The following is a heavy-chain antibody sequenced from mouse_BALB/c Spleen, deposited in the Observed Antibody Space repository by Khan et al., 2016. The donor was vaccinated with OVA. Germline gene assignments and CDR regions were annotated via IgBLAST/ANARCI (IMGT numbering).Heavy chain of an antibody. CDR1: GFTFSAYS. CDR3: ARDLAAWFPY. CDR2: ISSGSGYT. V-gene: IGHV5-6*01. D-gene: IGHD3-3*01. Sequence: EVQLQESGGELVRPGRSVKLSCTASGFTFSAYSMNWVRQRTEKGLEWVAAISSGSGYTYYRDGLKGRFTITTDKATNTLYLQMSSLTSEDTAVYYCARDLAAWFPYWGQGTLVTVSA. J-gene: IGHJ3*01.